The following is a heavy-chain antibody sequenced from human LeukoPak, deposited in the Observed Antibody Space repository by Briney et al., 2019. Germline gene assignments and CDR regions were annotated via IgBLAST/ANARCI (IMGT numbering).Heavy chain of an antibody. V-gene: IGHV4-59*01. Sequence: PSETLSLTCTVSGGSISSYYWSWLRQPPGKGLKWIGYIYYSGSTNYNPSLKSRVTISVDTSKNQFSLKLSSVTAADTAVYYCATTYYDFWSGYFPYYYGMDVWGQGTTVTVSS. D-gene: IGHD3-3*01. J-gene: IGHJ6*02. CDR3: ATTYYDFWSGYFPYYYGMDV. CDR1: GGSISSYY. CDR2: IYYSGST.